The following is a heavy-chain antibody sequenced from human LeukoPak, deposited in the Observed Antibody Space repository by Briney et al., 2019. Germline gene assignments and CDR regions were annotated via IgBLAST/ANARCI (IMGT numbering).Heavy chain of an antibody. Sequence: GGSLRLSCAASGFIFSDSVMSWVRQAPGKGLEWVAAISSTGYTDNADSLKGRFSISRDNSKDTLYLQMNSLRVDDTAIYYSARRTAGAKDLWGKGTTVTVSP. CDR1: GFIFSDSV. D-gene: IGHD6-19*01. CDR3: ARRTAGAKDL. V-gene: IGHV3-23*05. J-gene: IGHJ6*04. CDR2: ISSTGYT.